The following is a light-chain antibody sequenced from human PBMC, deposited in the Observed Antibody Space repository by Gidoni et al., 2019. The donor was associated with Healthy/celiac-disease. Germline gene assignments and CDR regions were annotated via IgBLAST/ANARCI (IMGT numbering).Light chain of an antibody. CDR1: QSVSSN. V-gene: IGKV3-15*01. CDR2: GAS. CDR3: QQYNNCPPYT. Sequence: EIVMTPSPATLSVSPGERATLSCRASQSVSSNLAWYQQKPGQAPRLLIYGASTRATGIPARCSGSGSGTEFTLTISSLQAEDLAVYYCQQYNNCPPYTFXXXTKLEIK. J-gene: IGKJ2*01.